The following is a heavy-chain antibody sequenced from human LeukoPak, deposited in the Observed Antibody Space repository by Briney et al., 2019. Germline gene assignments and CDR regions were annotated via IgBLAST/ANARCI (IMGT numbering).Heavy chain of an antibody. CDR1: GFSLSTSGVG. V-gene: IGHV2-5*02. CDR2: IYWDDDK. CDR3: AHRRIPTYYDSSGYYYALGPNKNLNWFDP. D-gene: IGHD3-22*01. J-gene: IGHJ5*02. Sequence: SGPTLVNPTQTLTLTCTFSGFSLSTSGVGVGWIRQPPGKALEWLALIYWDDDKRYSPSLKSRLTITKDTSKNQVVLTMTNMDPVDTATYYCAHRRIPTYYDSSGYYYALGPNKNLNWFDPWGQGTLVTVSS.